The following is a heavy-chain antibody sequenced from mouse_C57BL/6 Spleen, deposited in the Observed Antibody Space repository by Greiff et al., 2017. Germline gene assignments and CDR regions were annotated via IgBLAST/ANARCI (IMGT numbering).Heavy chain of an antibody. D-gene: IGHD1-1*01. CDR3: ARDEGNYYGSSYWYFDV. Sequence: EVKLVESEGGLVQPGSSMKLSCTASGFTFSDYYMAWVRQVPEKGLEWVANISYDGSSTYYLDSLKSRFIISKDNAKNILYLQMSSLKSEDTATYYCARDEGNYYGSSYWYFDVWGTGTTVTVSS. J-gene: IGHJ1*03. CDR2: ISYDGSST. CDR1: GFTFSDYY. V-gene: IGHV5-16*01.